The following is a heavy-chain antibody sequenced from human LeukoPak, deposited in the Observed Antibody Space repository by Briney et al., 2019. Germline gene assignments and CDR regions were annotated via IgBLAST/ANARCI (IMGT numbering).Heavy chain of an antibody. D-gene: IGHD1-26*01. Sequence: PGGSLRLSCATSGLRSSSYWMSWVRQAPGKGLEWVANIDQDESERNYVDSAKGRFTISRDGAKNSVYLQMNSLKDEDTAVHYCAIAVGWELGYWGQGTLVTVSS. CDR3: AIAVGWELGY. CDR2: IDQDESER. V-gene: IGHV3-7*01. CDR1: GLRSSSYW. J-gene: IGHJ4*02.